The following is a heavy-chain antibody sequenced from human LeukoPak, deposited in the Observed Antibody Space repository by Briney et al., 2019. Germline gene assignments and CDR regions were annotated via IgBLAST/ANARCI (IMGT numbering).Heavy chain of an antibody. Sequence: GGSLRLSCAASGFTFSNYAVNWVRQAPGKGLEWVSAISGSGGSTYYADSVKGRFTISRDNSKNTLYLQMSSLRAEDTAVYYCAKDRGRYYDSSGYYWGYYFDAWGQGILVTVST. V-gene: IGHV3-23*01. CDR1: GFTFSNYA. CDR3: AKDRGRYYDSSGYYWGYYFDA. J-gene: IGHJ4*02. CDR2: ISGSGGST. D-gene: IGHD3-22*01.